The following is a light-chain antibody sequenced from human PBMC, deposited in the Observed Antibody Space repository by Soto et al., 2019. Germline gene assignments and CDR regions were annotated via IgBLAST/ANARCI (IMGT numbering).Light chain of an antibody. Sequence: DIQMTQSPPTLSASVGDKVTITCRASQPISGWLAWYQQKPGKAPKLLIHWTSRLDSGVPSRFSGSGSGTEFTLTISCLQPEDFVNYYCQQYSSYPLTFGGGTKVEIK. CDR3: QQYSSYPLT. V-gene: IGKV1-5*03. J-gene: IGKJ4*01. CDR2: WTS. CDR1: QPISGW.